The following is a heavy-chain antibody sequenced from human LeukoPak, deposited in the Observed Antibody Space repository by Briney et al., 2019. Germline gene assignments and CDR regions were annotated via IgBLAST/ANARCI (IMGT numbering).Heavy chain of an antibody. Sequence: ASVKVSCKASGYTFTSYAMNWVRQPPGQGLEWMGWINTNTGNPTYAQGFTGRFVFPLDTSVSTAYLQISSLKAEDTAVYYCARDLPRVGATAYFDYWGQGTLVTVSS. CDR2: INTNTGNP. CDR1: GYTFTSYA. D-gene: IGHD1-26*01. CDR3: ARDLPRVGATAYFDY. V-gene: IGHV7-4-1*02. J-gene: IGHJ4*02.